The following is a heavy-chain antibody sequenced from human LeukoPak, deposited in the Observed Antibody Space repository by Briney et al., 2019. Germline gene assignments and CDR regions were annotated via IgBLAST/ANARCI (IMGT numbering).Heavy chain of an antibody. CDR3: ARVKYYDSSGYYWFDP. CDR2: CSTSGGT. Sequence: SETLSLTCTVSGASISSYYWSCIRQPAGEGLEWIGRCSTSGGTNYNPSLESRVTMSVDTSKNQFSLRLSSVTAADTAVYYCARVKYYDSSGYYWFDPWGQGTLVTVSS. D-gene: IGHD3-22*01. CDR1: GASISSYY. V-gene: IGHV4-4*07. J-gene: IGHJ5*02.